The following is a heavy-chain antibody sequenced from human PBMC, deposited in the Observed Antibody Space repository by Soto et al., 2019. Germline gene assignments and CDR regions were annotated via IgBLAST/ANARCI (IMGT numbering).Heavy chain of an antibody. CDR1: GFTFNTYA. CDR2: ISSGGTVT. D-gene: IGHD3-10*02. J-gene: IGHJ3*02. CDR3: AKGRGCSSSPFDI. V-gene: IGHV3-23*01. Sequence: EVQLLASGGGLVQPGGSLRLSCVTSGFTFNTYAMRWVRQAPGKGLEWVSTISSGGTVTYYADSVRGRFSISKDNSKNSLYLQMSSLRAEDTAVYYCAKGRGCSSSPFDIWGQGTMLTVSS.